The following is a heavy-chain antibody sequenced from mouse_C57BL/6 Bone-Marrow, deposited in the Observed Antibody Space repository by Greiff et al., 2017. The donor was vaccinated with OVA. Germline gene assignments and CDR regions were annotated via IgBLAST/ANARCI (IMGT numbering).Heavy chain of an antibody. CDR3: ARFSNWDVNY. J-gene: IGHJ2*01. Sequence: VQLQQSGPELVKPGASVKISCKASGYAFSSSWMNWVKQRPGKGLEWIGRIYPGDGDTNYNGKFKGKATLTADKSSSTAYMQLSSLTSEDSAVYFCARFSNWDVNYWGQGTTLTVSS. D-gene: IGHD4-1*01. V-gene: IGHV1-82*01. CDR1: GYAFSSSW. CDR2: IYPGDGDT.